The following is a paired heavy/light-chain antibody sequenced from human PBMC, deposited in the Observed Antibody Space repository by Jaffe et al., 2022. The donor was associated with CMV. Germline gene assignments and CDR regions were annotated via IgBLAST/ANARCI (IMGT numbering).Heavy chain of an antibody. V-gene: IGHV4-34*01. CDR1: GGSFSGYY. J-gene: IGHJ4*02. Sequence: QVQLQQWGAGLLKPSETLSLTCAVYGGSFSGYYWSWIRQPPGKGLEWIGEINHSGSTNYNPSLKSRVTISVDTSKNEFSLKLSSVTAADTAVYYCARGPRHIVVVTATHFDYWGQGTLVTVSS. CDR2: INHSGST. CDR3: ARGPRHIVVVTATHFDY. D-gene: IGHD2-21*02.
Light chain of an antibody. CDR3: NSRDSSGDYVV. CDR2: GKN. Sequence: SSELTQDPAVSVALGQTVRITCQGDSLRSYYANWYQQKPGQAPLLVIYGKNNRPSGIPDRFSGSSSGNTASLTITGAQAEDEADYYCNSRDSSGDYVVFGGGTKLTVL. CDR1: SLRSYY. V-gene: IGLV3-19*01. J-gene: IGLJ2*01.